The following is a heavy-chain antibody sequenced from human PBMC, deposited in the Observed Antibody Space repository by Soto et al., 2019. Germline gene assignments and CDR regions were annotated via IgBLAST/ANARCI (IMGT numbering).Heavy chain of an antibody. D-gene: IGHD5-12*01. CDR3: ARGGDGYTGFDY. CDR1: GGSISSYY. J-gene: IGHJ4*02. V-gene: IGHV4-59*01. Sequence: QVQLQESGPGLVKPSETLSLTCTVSGGSISSYYWSWIRQPPGKGLEWIGYIYYSGSTNYNPSLKSRVTISVDTSKNQFSLKLSSVTAADTAVYYCARGGDGYTGFDYWGQGTLVTVSS. CDR2: IYYSGST.